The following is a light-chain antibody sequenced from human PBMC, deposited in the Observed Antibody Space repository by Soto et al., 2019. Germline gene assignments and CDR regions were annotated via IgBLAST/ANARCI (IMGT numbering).Light chain of an antibody. CDR2: GAS. V-gene: IGKV3-20*01. Sequence: EIVLTQSPGTLSLSPGERATLSCRASQSVSSSYLAWYQQKPGQAPRLLIYGASSRATGSPDRFSGSGSGTDFTLTISRLEPEEFAVYYCQQYCSSLFTFGTGTKVDIK. CDR1: QSVSSSY. J-gene: IGKJ3*01. CDR3: QQYCSSLFT.